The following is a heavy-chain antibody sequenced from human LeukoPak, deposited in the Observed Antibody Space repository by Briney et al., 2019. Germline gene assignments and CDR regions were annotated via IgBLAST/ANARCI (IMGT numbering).Heavy chain of an antibody. J-gene: IGHJ6*03. Sequence: GGSLRLPCAVSGLPLSIYSTQWVRQAPAKALEWVSSISSSRSYIYYADSVKGRFTISRDNAKNSLYLQMNSLRAEDTAVYYCARGTVTVTYYYYMDVWGKGTTVSVSS. D-gene: IGHD4-17*01. CDR1: GLPLSIYS. CDR2: ISSSRSYI. V-gene: IGHV3-21*01. CDR3: ARGTVTVTYYYYMDV.